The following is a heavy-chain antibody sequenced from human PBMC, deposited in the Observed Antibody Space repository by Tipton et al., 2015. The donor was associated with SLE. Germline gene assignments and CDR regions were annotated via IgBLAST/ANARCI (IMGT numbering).Heavy chain of an antibody. CDR3: ATPRGYGDYSLGY. CDR2: INHSGST. D-gene: IGHD4-17*01. Sequence: TLSLTCTVSGGSISSHYWSWIRQPPGKGLEWIGEINHSGSTNYNPSLKSRVTISVDTSKNQFSLKLSSVTAADTAVYYCATPRGYGDYSLGYGGQGTLVTVSS. CDR1: GGSISSHY. J-gene: IGHJ4*02. V-gene: IGHV4-34*01.